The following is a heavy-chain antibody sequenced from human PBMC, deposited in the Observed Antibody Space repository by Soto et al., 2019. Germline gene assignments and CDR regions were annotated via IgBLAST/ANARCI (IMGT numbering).Heavy chain of an antibody. D-gene: IGHD2-15*01. Sequence: SETLSLTCTVSGGSISTYWWSWSRQPPRKGLEWIGYIYYSGSTNYNPSLKSRVTISVDTSKNQFSLKLTSVTAADTAVYYCARSRGSTRSFDYWGQGTLVTVSS. V-gene: IGHV4-59*01. J-gene: IGHJ4*02. CDR2: IYYSGST. CDR3: ARSRGSTRSFDY. CDR1: GGSISTYW.